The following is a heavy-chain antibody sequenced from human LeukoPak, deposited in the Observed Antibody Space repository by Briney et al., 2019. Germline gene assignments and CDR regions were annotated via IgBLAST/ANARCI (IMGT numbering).Heavy chain of an antibody. J-gene: IGHJ4*02. CDR3: ARGFIAAAGGEGYYFDY. Sequence: GGSLRLSCAASGFTFSSYGMHWVRQAPGKGLEWVAVIWYDGSNKYYADSVKGRFTISRDNSKNTLYLQMNSLRAEDTAVYYCARGFIAAAGGEGYYFDYWGQGTLVTVSS. V-gene: IGHV3-33*01. CDR1: GFTFSSYG. D-gene: IGHD6-13*01. CDR2: IWYDGSNK.